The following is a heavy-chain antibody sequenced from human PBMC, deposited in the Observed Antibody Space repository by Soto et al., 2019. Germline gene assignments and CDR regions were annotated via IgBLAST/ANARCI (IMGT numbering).Heavy chain of an antibody. J-gene: IGHJ4*02. Sequence: SVKVSCKASGDTFNNSAITWVRQAPGQGLEWMGGLIPIFGTANYAQKFQGRVGITADESTNTAYLDLSSLRPEDTAVYYCARGTLATEMHLVATIFAYWGQGTPVTVSS. D-gene: IGHD5-12*01. CDR1: GDTFNNSA. V-gene: IGHV1-69*13. CDR2: LIPIFGTA. CDR3: ARGTLATEMHLVATIFAY.